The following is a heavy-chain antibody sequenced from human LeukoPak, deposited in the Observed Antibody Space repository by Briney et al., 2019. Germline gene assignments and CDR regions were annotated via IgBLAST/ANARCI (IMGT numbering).Heavy chain of an antibody. D-gene: IGHD5-12*01. J-gene: IGHJ4*02. CDR3: ASGHGYHQDRYGGYDLDY. CDR1: GFTFSSYA. Sequence: PGGSLRLSCAASGFTFSSYALHWVRQAPGKGLEWVAVISYDGSNKFYADSVKGRFTISRDNSKNTLYLQMNSLRAEDTAVYYCASGHGYHQDRYGGYDLDYWGQGTLVTVSS. CDR2: ISYDGSNK. V-gene: IGHV3-30-3*02.